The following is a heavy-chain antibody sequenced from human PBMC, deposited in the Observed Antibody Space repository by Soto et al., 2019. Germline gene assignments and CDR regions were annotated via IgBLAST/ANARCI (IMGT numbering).Heavy chain of an antibody. V-gene: IGHV3-20*04. J-gene: IGHJ6*02. CDR1: GFTFDDYG. Sequence: GGSLRLSCAASGFTFDDYGMSWVRQSPGKGLEWVSGINWNGGRAGYADSVKGRFTISRDNAKNTLYLQMNSLRAEDTAVYYCACIFSGGYSYGFYYYGMDVWGPGTTVTVSS. CDR3: ACIFSGGYSYGFYYYGMDV. D-gene: IGHD5-18*01. CDR2: INWNGGRA.